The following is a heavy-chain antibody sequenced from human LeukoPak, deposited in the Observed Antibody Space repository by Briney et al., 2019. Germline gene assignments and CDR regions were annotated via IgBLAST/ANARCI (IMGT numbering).Heavy chain of an antibody. D-gene: IGHD2-2*01. Sequence: GATVKVSCKASGYTFTSYAMHWVRQAPGQGLEWMGGIIPIFGTANYAQKFQGRVTITADESTSTAYMELSSLRSDDTAVYYCARDRVFRSQRSYCSSTSCYERFDYWGQGTLVTVSS. CDR1: GYTFTSYA. CDR2: IIPIFGTA. CDR3: ARDRVFRSQRSYCSSTSCYERFDY. J-gene: IGHJ4*02. V-gene: IGHV1-69*13.